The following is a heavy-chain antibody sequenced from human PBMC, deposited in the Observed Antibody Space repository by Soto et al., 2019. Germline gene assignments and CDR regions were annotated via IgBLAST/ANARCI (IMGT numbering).Heavy chain of an antibody. V-gene: IGHV4-30-4*01. Sequence: SETLSLTCTVSGGSISNNDYYWSWIRQPPGKGLECIGYIFYSGSTYYNPSLESRITMSVDTSKNQFSLQLSSVTPADTAVYFCARALFGVVLARYSMDVWGQGNTVTVSS. CDR3: ARALFGVVLARYSMDV. CDR1: GGSISNNDYY. CDR2: IFYSGST. D-gene: IGHD3-3*01. J-gene: IGHJ6*02.